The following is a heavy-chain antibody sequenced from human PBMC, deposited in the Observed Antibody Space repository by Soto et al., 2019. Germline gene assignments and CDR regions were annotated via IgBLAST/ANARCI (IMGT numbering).Heavy chain of an antibody. CDR2: IYSTGNT. J-gene: IGHJ6*02. D-gene: IGHD2-15*01. Sequence: SETLSLTCTVSGDSSVSSSSYYWGGIRQPPGKGLGWIVSIYSTGNTFYSPSFRSRLTISVGTSKSQFSLKLRSVTAADTATYYCAREVSSTDGMDVWGQGTTVTSP. CDR3: AREVSSTDGMDV. CDR1: GDSSVSSSSYY. V-gene: IGHV4-39*02.